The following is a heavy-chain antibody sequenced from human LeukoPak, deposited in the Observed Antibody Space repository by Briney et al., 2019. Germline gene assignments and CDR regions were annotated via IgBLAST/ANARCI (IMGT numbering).Heavy chain of an antibody. CDR2: ISSSGSTI. CDR1: GFTFSSYA. CDR3: ARSIPAGNRR. Sequence: GGSLRLSCAASGFTFSSYAMHWVRQAPGKGLEWVSYISSSGSTIDYADSVKGRFTISRDNAKNSLYLQMNSLRAEDTAVYYCARSIPAGNRRWGQGTLVTVSS. D-gene: IGHD2-2*01. J-gene: IGHJ4*02. V-gene: IGHV3-48*04.